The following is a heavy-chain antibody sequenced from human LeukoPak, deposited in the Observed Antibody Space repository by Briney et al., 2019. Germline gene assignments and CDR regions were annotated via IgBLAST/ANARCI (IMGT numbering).Heavy chain of an antibody. Sequence: PGGSLRLSCAAFGFTVSTSYMSWVRQAPGEGLEWGSVIYSAGTTHYADSVTGRFTISRDNSKNTLYLQMNSLRTEDTAMYYCARLGSPYYYYYMDVWGKGTTVTVSS. V-gene: IGHV3-53*01. J-gene: IGHJ6*03. CDR1: GFTVSTSY. CDR3: ARLGSPYYYYYMDV. D-gene: IGHD2-15*01. CDR2: IYSAGTT.